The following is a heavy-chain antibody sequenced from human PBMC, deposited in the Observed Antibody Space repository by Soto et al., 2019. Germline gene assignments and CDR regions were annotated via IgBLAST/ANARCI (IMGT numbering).Heavy chain of an antibody. CDR3: AREPQSGNYFHYYGLDV. D-gene: IGHD1-26*01. V-gene: IGHV6-1*01. J-gene: IGHJ6*02. CDR2: TYYRSKWYD. CDR1: GDSVSSNSAA. Sequence: SQTLSLTCAISGDSVSSNSAAWSWIRQSPSRGLEWLGRTYYRSKWYDDFAVSVKSRITINPDTSKNQFSLQLSSVTPDDTAVFYCAREPQSGNYFHYYGLDVWGQGTTVTVSS.